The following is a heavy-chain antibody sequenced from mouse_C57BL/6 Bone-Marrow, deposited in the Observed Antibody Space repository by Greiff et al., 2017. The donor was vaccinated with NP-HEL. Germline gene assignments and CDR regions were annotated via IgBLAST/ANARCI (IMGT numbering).Heavy chain of an antibody. Sequence: QVQLQQPGAELVKPGASVKMSCKASGYTFTSYWITWVKQRPGQGLEWIGDIYPGSGSTNYNEKFKSKATLTVDTSASTAYMQLSSLTSEDSAVYYWARGYESRGAGYFDVWGTGTTVTVSS. CDR1: GYTFTSYW. J-gene: IGHJ1*03. CDR3: ARGYESRGAGYFDV. V-gene: IGHV1-55*01. D-gene: IGHD2-14*01. CDR2: IYPGSGST.